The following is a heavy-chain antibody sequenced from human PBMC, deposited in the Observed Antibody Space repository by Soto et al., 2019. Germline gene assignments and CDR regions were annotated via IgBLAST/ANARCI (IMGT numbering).Heavy chain of an antibody. V-gene: IGHV1-69*12. D-gene: IGHD6-19*01. CDR3: AKYGFGSVYSRVFDS. CDR2: IIPLFGTA. CDR1: GGIFNNYA. J-gene: IGHJ4*02. Sequence: QVQLVQSGAEVKKPGSSVKVSCKVSGGIFNNYAIAWVRQAPGQGLEWMGGIIPLFGTAKCAQRFQGRVTISADESTRTAYLELTSLRSEDTAMYYCAKYGFGSVYSRVFDSWGQGALVTVSS.